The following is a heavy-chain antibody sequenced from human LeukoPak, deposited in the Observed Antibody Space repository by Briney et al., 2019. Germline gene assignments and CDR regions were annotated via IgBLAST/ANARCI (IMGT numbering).Heavy chain of an antibody. CDR3: GRDSGTQIAGGGSGGLFDY. J-gene: IGHJ4*02. V-gene: IGHV4-39*07. D-gene: IGHD3-10*01. CDR1: GGSLSDYH. CDR2: IYYSGST. Sequence: SETLSLTCAVSGGSLSDYHWTWIRQPPGKGLEWIGSIYYSGSTYYNPSPKSRVTISVDTSKNQFSLKLSSVTAADTAVYYCGRDSGTQIAGGGSGGLFDYWGQGTPVTVSS.